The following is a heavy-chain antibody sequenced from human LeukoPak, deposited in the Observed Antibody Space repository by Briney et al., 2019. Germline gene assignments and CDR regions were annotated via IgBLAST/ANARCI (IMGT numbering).Heavy chain of an antibody. J-gene: IGHJ6*03. CDR2: IYYSGST. CDR3: AREGYCSSTSCSNYYYYYMDV. V-gene: IGHV4-59*12. CDR1: GGSISSYY. D-gene: IGHD2-2*01. Sequence: SETLSLTCTVSGGSISSYYWSWIRQPPGKGLEWIGYIYYSGSTNYNPSLKSRVTMSVDTSKNQFSLKLSSVTAADTAVYYCAREGYCSSTSCSNYYYYYMDVWGKGTTVTVSS.